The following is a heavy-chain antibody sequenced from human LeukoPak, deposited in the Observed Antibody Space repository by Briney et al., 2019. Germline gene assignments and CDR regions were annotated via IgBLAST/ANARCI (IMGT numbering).Heavy chain of an antibody. Sequence: GGTLRLSCAASGFTFSSYDMTWVRQAPGKGLEWVSGISGSGGSTYYADSVKGRFTISRDNAKNSLYLQMNSLRAEDTAVYYCARWGHVLMVYAIDGDAFDIWGQGTMVTVSS. V-gene: IGHV3-23*01. J-gene: IGHJ3*02. CDR2: ISGSGGST. CDR1: GFTFSSYD. D-gene: IGHD2-8*01. CDR3: ARWGHVLMVYAIDGDAFDI.